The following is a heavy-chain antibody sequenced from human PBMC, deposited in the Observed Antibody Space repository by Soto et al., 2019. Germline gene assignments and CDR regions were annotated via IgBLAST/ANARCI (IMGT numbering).Heavy chain of an antibody. CDR1: GFTFDDYA. V-gene: IGHV3-9*01. CDR2: ISWNSGSI. Sequence: EVQLVESGGGLVQPGRSLRLSCAASGFTFDDYAMHWVRQAPGKGLEWVSGISWNSGSIGYADSVKGRFTISRDNAKNSLYLQMNSLRAEDTALYYCAKGWRDGYEHWYFDLWGRGTLVTVSS. J-gene: IGHJ2*01. CDR3: AKGWRDGYEHWYFDL. D-gene: IGHD5-12*01.